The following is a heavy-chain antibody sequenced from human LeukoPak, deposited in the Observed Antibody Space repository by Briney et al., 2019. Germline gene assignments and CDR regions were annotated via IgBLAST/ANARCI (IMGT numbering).Heavy chain of an antibody. V-gene: IGHV3-23*01. Sequence: GGSLRLSCAASGFTFSSYAMSWVRQAPGKGLEWVSAISGSGGSTYYADSVKGRFTISRDNSTNTLYLQMNSLRAEDTAVYYCASDIIVVVPVARRDAFDIWGQGTMVTVSS. CDR2: ISGSGGST. J-gene: IGHJ3*02. CDR1: GFTFSSYA. D-gene: IGHD2-2*01. CDR3: ASDIIVVVPVARRDAFDI.